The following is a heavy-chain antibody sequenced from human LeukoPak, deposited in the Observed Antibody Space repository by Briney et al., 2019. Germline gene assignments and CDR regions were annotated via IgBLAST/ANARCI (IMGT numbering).Heavy chain of an antibody. J-gene: IGHJ4*02. D-gene: IGHD5-12*01. CDR3: TRLNTPGYDSALVY. CDR1: GFTFGDYA. CDR2: IRGRYYGGTT. V-gene: IGHV3-49*04. Sequence: GGSSRLSCIASGFTFGDYAVNWVRQAPGKGLEWVGFIRGRYYGGTTEYAASVKGRFTISGDDSKSIAYLQMNSLKPEDTGVYYCTRLNTPGYDSALVYWGQGTLVTVSS.